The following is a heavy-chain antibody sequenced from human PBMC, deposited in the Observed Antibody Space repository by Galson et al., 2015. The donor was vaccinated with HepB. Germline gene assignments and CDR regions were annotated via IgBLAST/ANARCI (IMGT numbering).Heavy chain of an antibody. Sequence: SLRLSCAASGFTFTSYTMHWVRQAPGKGLEWVAVISHNGNYKYYADSVKGRFTISRDNSKTTVYLQMNSLRAEDTAVYYCAKDPSRLLEAGRLDSWGQGTLVTVSS. CDR2: ISHNGNYK. CDR3: AKDPSRLLEAGRLDS. J-gene: IGHJ4*02. V-gene: IGHV3-30*04. D-gene: IGHD6-19*01. CDR1: GFTFTSYT.